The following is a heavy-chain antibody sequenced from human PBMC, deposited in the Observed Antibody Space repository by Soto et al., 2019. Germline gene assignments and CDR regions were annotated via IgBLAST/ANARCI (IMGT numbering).Heavy chain of an antibody. J-gene: IGHJ5*02. CDR1: GYPFTSYV. CDR3: ARVGSITIFGVVGPYLNWFDP. V-gene: IGHV1-18*01. Sequence: GASLKLSCKSSGYPFTSYVISWVRQAPGQGLEWMGWISAYNGNTNYAQKLQGRVTMTTDTSTSTAYMELRSLRSDDTAVYYCARVGSITIFGVVGPYLNWFDPWGQGTLVTVSS. CDR2: ISAYNGNT. D-gene: IGHD3-3*01.